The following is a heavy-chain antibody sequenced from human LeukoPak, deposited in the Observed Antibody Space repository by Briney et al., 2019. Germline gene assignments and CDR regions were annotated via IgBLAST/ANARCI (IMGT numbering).Heavy chain of an antibody. V-gene: IGHV4-39*01. CDR1: GGSIGSNNYY. D-gene: IGHD4-17*01. Sequence: SETLSLTCTVSGGSIGSNNYYWGWIRQPPGKGLEWIGSIYYSGYTYYNPSLKSRVTISVDTSKNQFSLKLSSVTAADTAVYYCAITTVTKNFDYWGQGTLVTVSS. CDR3: AITTVTKNFDY. CDR2: IYYSGYT. J-gene: IGHJ4*02.